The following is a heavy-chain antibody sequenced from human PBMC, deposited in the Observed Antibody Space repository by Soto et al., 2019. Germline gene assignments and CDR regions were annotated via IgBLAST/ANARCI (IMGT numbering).Heavy chain of an antibody. D-gene: IGHD3-10*01. CDR3: ARVRYYGSGRPKGYYYMDV. V-gene: IGHV4-34*01. Sequence: PSETLSLTCAVYGGSFSGYYWSWIRQPPGKGLEWIGEINHSGSTNYNPSLKSRVTISVDTSKNQFSLKLSSVTAADTAVYYCARVRYYGSGRPKGYYYMDVWGKGTTVTVSS. J-gene: IGHJ6*03. CDR1: GGSFSGYY. CDR2: INHSGST.